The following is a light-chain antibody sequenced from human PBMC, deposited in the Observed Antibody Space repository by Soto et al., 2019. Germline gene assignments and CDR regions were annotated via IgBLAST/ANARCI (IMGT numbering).Light chain of an antibody. J-gene: IGLJ3*02. V-gene: IGLV6-57*04. CDR3: QSYTTDNIWV. CDR1: TGSIASNY. CDR2: DDN. Sequence: NFMLTQPHSVSESPGKTVTISCTRSTGSIASNYVQWYQQRPGSAPTTVIYDDNKRPSGVPDRFSGSIDISSNSASLSISGLETADEADYYCQSYTTDNIWVFGGGTKLTVL.